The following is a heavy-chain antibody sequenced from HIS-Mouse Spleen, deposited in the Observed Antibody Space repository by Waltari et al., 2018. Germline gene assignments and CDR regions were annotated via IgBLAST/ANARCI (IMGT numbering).Heavy chain of an antibody. CDR2: IYHSGST. V-gene: IGHV4-38-2*02. CDR3: ARVKT. CDR1: GYSISSGYY. J-gene: IGHJ5*02. Sequence: QVQLQESGPGLVKPSETLSLTCTVSGYSISSGYYWGWNRQPPGKGLEWIGSIYHSGSTYYNPSLKSRVTISVDTSKNQFSLKLSSVTAADTAVYYCARVKTWGQGTLVTVSS.